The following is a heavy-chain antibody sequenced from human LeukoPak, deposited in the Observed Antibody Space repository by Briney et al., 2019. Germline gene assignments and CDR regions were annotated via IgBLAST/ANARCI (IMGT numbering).Heavy chain of an antibody. V-gene: IGHV4-59*01. CDR1: GGSISSYY. D-gene: IGHD2/OR15-2a*01. CDR3: ARAFTPYYYYYMDV. J-gene: IGHJ6*03. Sequence: SETLSLTCTVSGGSISSYYWSWIRQPPGKGLEWIGYIYYSGSTNYNPSLKSRVTISVDTSKNQFSLKLSSVTAADTAVYYCARAFTPYYYYYMDVWGKGTTVTVSS. CDR2: IYYSGST.